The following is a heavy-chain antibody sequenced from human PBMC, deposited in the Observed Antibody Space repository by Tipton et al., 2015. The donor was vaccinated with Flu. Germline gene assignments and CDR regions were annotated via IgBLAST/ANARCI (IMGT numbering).Heavy chain of an antibody. V-gene: IGHV3-15*01. Sequence: SLRLSCEASGFNFGDYHMNWIRQAPGKGLEWVGRIRSKTDGETIDYAAPLKGRFTLSRDDSKNTLYLQMNSLQIDDTAVYYCITDRIFVGSQTRWDFWGRGTLVTVSS. CDR1: GFNFGDYH. CDR2: IRSKTDGETI. J-gene: IGHJ4*02. CDR3: ITDRIFVGSQTRWDF. D-gene: IGHD3-3*01.